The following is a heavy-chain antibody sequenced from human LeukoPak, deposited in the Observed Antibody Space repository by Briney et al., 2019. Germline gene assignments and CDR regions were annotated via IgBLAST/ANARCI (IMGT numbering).Heavy chain of an antibody. Sequence: SETLSLTCAVSGGSINNYYWSWIRQPPGKGLEWIGYIYDSRSTNYNPSLKSRVTTSLDTSKNQVSLELSSVTAADTAVYYCAREGNGYVTIFDYWGQGTLVTVSS. CDR3: AREGNGYVTIFDY. CDR1: GGSINNYY. CDR2: IYDSRST. J-gene: IGHJ4*02. D-gene: IGHD3-22*01. V-gene: IGHV4-59*01.